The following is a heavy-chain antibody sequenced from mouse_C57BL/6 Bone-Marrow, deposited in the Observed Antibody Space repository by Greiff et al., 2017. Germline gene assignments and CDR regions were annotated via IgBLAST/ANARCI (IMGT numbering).Heavy chain of an antibody. J-gene: IGHJ2*01. V-gene: IGHV5-4*01. Sequence: EVQLVESGGGLVKPGGSLKLSCAASGFTFSSYAMSWVRQTPEKRLEWVATISDGGSYTYYPDNVKGRFTISRDNAKNNLYLQMSHLKTEDTAMYYCASTFYVDYWGRGTTLTVSA. CDR2: ISDGGSYT. CDR1: GFTFSSYA. CDR3: ASTFYVDY.